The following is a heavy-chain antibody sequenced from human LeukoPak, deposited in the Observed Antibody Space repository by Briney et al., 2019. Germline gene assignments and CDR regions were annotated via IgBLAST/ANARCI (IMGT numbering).Heavy chain of an antibody. V-gene: IGHV3-7*03. Sequence: PGGSLRLSCAASGFTFSSYWMSWVRQAPGKGLEWVANIKQDGSEKYYVDSVKGRFTISRDNAKNSLYLQMNSLRAEDTAVYYCARTSGIAVAGNGDYWGQGTLVTVSS. CDR2: IKQDGSEK. D-gene: IGHD6-19*01. CDR1: GFTFSSYW. CDR3: ARTSGIAVAGNGDY. J-gene: IGHJ4*02.